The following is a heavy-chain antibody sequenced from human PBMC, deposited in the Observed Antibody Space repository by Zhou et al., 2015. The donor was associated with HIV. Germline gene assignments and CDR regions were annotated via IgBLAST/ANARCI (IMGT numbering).Heavy chain of an antibody. J-gene: IGHJ2*01. CDR2: IIPMFGVS. CDR3: ARDRGAARPDWRYFDL. CDR1: GGTFVSYA. D-gene: IGHD6-6*01. Sequence: QVQPVQSGAEVKKPGSSVKVSCKASGGTFVSYAINWVRQAPGQGPEWMGGIIPMFGVSNSAQKFQGRVRITADTSTNTAYMELRSLRSEDTAVYYCARDRGAARPDWRYFDLWGRGTLVTVSS. V-gene: IGHV1-69*14.